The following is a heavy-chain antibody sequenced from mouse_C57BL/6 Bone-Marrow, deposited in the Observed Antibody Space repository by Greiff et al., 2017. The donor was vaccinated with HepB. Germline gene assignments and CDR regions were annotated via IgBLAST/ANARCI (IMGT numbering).Heavy chain of an antibody. CDR1: GYTFTSYT. CDR3: AREEALYDYDGGFAY. CDR2: INPSSGYT. J-gene: IGHJ3*01. V-gene: IGHV1-4*01. Sequence: VKLQESGAELARPGASVKMSCKASGYTFTSYTMHWVKQRPGQGLEWIGYINPSSGYTKYNQKFKDKATLTADKSSSTAYMQLSSLTSEDSAVYYCAREEALYDYDGGFAYWGQGTLVTVSA. D-gene: IGHD2-4*01.